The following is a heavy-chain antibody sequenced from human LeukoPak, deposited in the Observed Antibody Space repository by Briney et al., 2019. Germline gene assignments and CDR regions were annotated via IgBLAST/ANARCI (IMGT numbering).Heavy chain of an antibody. J-gene: IGHJ3*02. CDR2: INHSGST. CDR3: ARGSNSRASVAFDI. Sequence: ASETLSLTCAVYGGSFSGYYWSWIRQPPGKGLEWIGEINHSGSTNYNPSLKSRVTMSVDTSKNQFSLKLSSVTAADTAVYYCARGSNSRASVAFDIWGQGTMVTVSS. V-gene: IGHV4-34*01. D-gene: IGHD4-23*01. CDR1: GGSFSGYY.